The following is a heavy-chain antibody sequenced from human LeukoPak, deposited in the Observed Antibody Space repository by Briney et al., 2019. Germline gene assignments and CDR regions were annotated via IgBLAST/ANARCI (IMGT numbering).Heavy chain of an antibody. CDR2: INPNDGDT. CDR1: GYTFTDYY. Sequence: ASVRVSCKASGYTFTDYYMHWVRQAPGKGFEWVAWINPNDGDTNYAEKVKGRVTMTRDTSISTAHMEVTRLRSDDTAVYYCARANFLYCSSSTCLFDYWGQGTLVTVSS. J-gene: IGHJ4*02. D-gene: IGHD2-2*01. CDR3: ARANFLYCSSSTCLFDY. V-gene: IGHV1-2*02.